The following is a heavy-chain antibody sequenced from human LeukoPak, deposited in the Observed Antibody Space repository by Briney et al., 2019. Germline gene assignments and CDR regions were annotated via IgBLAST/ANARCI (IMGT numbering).Heavy chain of an antibody. D-gene: IGHD2-2*01. J-gene: IGHJ6*02. CDR2: ISAYNDNT. CDR3: ASGDIVVVPALTYYYYGMDV. V-gene: IGHV1-18*01. Sequence: ASVKVSCKASGYTFTSYGISWVRQAPGQGLEWMGWISAYNDNTNYAQKLQGRVTMTTDTSTSTAYMELRSLRSDDTAVYYCASGDIVVVPALTYYYYGMDVWGQGTTVTVSS. CDR1: GYTFTSYG.